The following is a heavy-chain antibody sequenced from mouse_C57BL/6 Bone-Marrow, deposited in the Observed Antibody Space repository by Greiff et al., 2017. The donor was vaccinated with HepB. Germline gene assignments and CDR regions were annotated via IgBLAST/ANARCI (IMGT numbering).Heavy chain of an antibody. J-gene: IGHJ2*01. Sequence: QVQLQQPGAELVMPGASVKLSCKASGYTFTSYWMHWVKQRPGQGLEWIGEIDPSDSYTNYNQKFKGKSTLTVDKASSTAYMQLSSLTSEDSAVDYCASESRLTGTCDYWGQGTTLTVSS. CDR2: IDPSDSYT. V-gene: IGHV1-69*01. CDR3: ASESRLTGTCDY. CDR1: GYTFTSYW. D-gene: IGHD3-2*02.